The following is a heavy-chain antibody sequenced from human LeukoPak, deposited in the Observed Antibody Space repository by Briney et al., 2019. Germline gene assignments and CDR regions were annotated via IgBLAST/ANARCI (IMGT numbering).Heavy chain of an antibody. J-gene: IGHJ4*02. Sequence: GRSLRLSCAASGFTFSSYAMHWVRQAPGKGLEWVAVIPYDGSNKYYADSVKGRFTISRDNSKNTLYLQMNSLRAEDTAVYYCARDGEWYSSGWYQIDYWGQGTLVTVSS. CDR2: IPYDGSNK. V-gene: IGHV3-30*04. CDR3: ARDGEWYSSGWYQIDY. CDR1: GFTFSSYA. D-gene: IGHD6-19*01.